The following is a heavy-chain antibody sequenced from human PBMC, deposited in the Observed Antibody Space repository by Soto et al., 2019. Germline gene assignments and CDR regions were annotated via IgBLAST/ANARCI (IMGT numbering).Heavy chain of an antibody. J-gene: IGHJ5*02. V-gene: IGHV3-30-3*01. CDR1: GFTFSSYA. CDR2: ISYDGSNK. D-gene: IGHD6-6*01. Sequence: GGSLRLSCAASGFTFSSYAMHWVRQAPGKGLEWVAVISYDGSNKYYADSVKGRFTISRDNSKNTLYLQMNSLRAEDTAVYYCARDRGGAARRVGEGWFDPWGQGTLVTVSS. CDR3: ARDRGGAARRVGEGWFDP.